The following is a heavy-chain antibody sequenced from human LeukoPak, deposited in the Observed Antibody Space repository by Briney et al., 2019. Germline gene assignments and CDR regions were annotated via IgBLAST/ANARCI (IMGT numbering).Heavy chain of an antibody. J-gene: IGHJ4*02. D-gene: IGHD5-18*01. V-gene: IGHV4-34*01. CDR2: VNHSGST. Sequence: SETLSLTCAVYGGSFSGYCWSWIRQPPGKGLEWIGEVNHSGSTNYNPSLKSRVTISVDTSKNQFSLNLSSVTAADTAVYYCARGWGYSYAYADYWGQGTLVTVSS. CDR3: ARGWGYSYAYADY. CDR1: GGSFSGYC.